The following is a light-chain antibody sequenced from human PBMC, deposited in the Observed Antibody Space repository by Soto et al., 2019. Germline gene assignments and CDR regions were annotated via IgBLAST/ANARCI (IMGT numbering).Light chain of an antibody. CDR1: QSVSSN. Sequence: EIVMTQSPATLSVSPGERATLSCRASQSVSSNLAWYQQKPGQAPRLLIYGASTRATGIPAGFSGSGSGTEFTLTISSLQSEDFAVYYCQQYNNWPRRTFGQGTKVEIK. CDR2: GAS. CDR3: QQYNNWPRRT. V-gene: IGKV3-15*01. J-gene: IGKJ1*01.